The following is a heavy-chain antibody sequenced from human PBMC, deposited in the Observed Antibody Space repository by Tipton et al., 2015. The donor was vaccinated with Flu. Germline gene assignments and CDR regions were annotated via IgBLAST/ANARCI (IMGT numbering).Heavy chain of an antibody. D-gene: IGHD3-22*01. CDR3: ARDGQLGYDSSGYYYPSRGMDV. CDR2: IYYSGST. CDR1: GGSISSGGYY. Sequence: TLSLTCTVSGGSISSGGYYWSWIRQHPGKGLEWIGYIYYSGSTYYNPSLKSRVTILVDTSKNQFSLKLSSVTAADTAVYYCARDGQLGYDSSGYYYPSRGMDVWGQGTTVTVSS. J-gene: IGHJ6*02. V-gene: IGHV4-31*03.